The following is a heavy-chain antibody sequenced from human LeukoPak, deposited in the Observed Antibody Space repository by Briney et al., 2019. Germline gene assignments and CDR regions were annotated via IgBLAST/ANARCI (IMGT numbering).Heavy chain of an antibody. J-gene: IGHJ3*02. CDR3: ARDAGPTLPSQLFDI. D-gene: IGHD1-1*01. CDR1: GFTFSNYW. Sequence: PGGSLRLSCAASGFTFSNYWMTWVRQAPGKGLEWVANIKEDGSEMHYVDSVQGRFTISRDNAKNSLYLQMNSLRAEDTAVYYCARDAGPTLPSQLFDIWGQGTMVTVSS. V-gene: IGHV3-7*03. CDR2: IKEDGSEM.